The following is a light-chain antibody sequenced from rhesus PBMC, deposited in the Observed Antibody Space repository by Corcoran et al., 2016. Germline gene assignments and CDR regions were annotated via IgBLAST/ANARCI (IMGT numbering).Light chain of an antibody. CDR1: QNIYSN. J-gene: IGKJ2*01. V-gene: IGKV1S12*01. Sequence: DIQMTQSPSALSASVGDRVTLSCRASQNIYSNLAWYHQKPGKAPKLLIYEASSLKTGNPSRFSGSGYGTVFTLTISSLQPEDSAAYYCQHYYYNPYSFGQGTKVEIK. CDR2: EAS. CDR3: QHYYYNPYS.